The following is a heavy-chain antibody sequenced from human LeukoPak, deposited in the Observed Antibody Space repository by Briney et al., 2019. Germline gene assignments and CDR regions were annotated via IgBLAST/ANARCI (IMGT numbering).Heavy chain of an antibody. V-gene: IGHV3-21*01. CDR2: ISSSSSYI. CDR1: GFTFSSYS. Sequence: GGSLRLSCAASGFTFSSYSMNWVRQAPGKGLEWVSSISSSSSYIYYADSVKGRFTISRDNAKNSLYPQMNSLRAEDTAVYYCARDPYSSGWYGDEIDIWGQGTMVTVSS. D-gene: IGHD6-19*01. CDR3: ARDPYSSGWYGDEIDI. J-gene: IGHJ3*02.